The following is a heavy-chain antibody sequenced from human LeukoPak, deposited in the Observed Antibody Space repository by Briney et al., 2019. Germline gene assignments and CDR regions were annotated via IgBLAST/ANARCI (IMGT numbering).Heavy chain of an antibody. D-gene: IGHD3-3*01. J-gene: IGHJ5*02. Sequence: GGSLRLSCAASGFTFSSYAMSWVRQAPGKGLEWVSAIRGSGGSTYYADSVKGRFTISRDNSKNTLYLQMNSLRAEDTAVYYCAKDGSPYYDFWSGYYPSLNWFDPWGQGTLVTVSS. CDR3: AKDGSPYYDFWSGYYPSLNWFDP. CDR1: GFTFSSYA. V-gene: IGHV3-23*01. CDR2: IRGSGGST.